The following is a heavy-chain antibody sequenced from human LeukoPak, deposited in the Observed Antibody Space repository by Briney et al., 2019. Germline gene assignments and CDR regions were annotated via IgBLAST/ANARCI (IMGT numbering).Heavy chain of an antibody. CDR1: GFTFSSNE. V-gene: IGHV3-48*03. CDR2: ISSSGSTK. CDR3: AKVGPYGVYDAFDF. Sequence: PGGSLRLSCAASGFTFSSNEFNWVRQAPGKGLQWISYISSSGSTKYYADSVTGRFTISRDNAKNLLYLQMNSLRVDDTAIYYCAKVGPYGVYDAFDFWGQGTVVTVSS. D-gene: IGHD4-17*01. J-gene: IGHJ3*01.